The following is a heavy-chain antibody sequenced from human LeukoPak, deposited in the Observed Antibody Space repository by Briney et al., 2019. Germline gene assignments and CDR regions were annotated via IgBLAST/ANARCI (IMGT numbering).Heavy chain of an antibody. D-gene: IGHD3-10*01. Sequence: GSLRLSCIASGFTFSTYWMSWVRQAPGKGLEWVANIKQDGSATYYVDSVKGRFTISRDNAKNSLYLQMNSLRDEDTAVYYCTRHLWFGELSSLDYWGQGTLVTVSS. J-gene: IGHJ4*02. CDR1: GFTFSTYW. CDR3: TRHLWFGELSSLDY. V-gene: IGHV3-7*01. CDR2: IKQDGSAT.